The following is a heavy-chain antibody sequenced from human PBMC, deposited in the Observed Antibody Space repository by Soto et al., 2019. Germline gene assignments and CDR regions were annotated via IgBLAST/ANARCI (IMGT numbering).Heavy chain of an antibody. J-gene: IGHJ6*02. CDR2: IKQDGSEK. V-gene: IGHV3-7*01. Sequence: GGSLRLSCAASGFTFSSYWMSWVRQAPGKGLEWVANIKQDGSEKYYVDSVKGRFTISRDNAKNSLYLQMNSLRAEDTAVYYCARSRGRSGYYTNYGIDVWGQGTTVTVSS. CDR3: ARSRGRSGYYTNYGIDV. D-gene: IGHD3-3*01. CDR1: GFTFSSYW.